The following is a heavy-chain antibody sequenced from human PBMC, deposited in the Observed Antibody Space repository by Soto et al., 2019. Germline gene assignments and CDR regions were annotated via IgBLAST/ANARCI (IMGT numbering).Heavy chain of an antibody. J-gene: IGHJ3*02. Sequence: SETLSLTCTVSGGSVSSGSYYWGWIRQPPGKGLEWIGYIYYSGSTYYNPSLKSRVTISVDTSKNQFSLKLSSVTAADTAVYYCARDHYYDSSGSPYAFDIWGQGTMVTVSS. CDR2: IYYSGST. CDR3: ARDHYYDSSGSPYAFDI. V-gene: IGHV4-30-4*01. CDR1: GGSVSSGSYY. D-gene: IGHD3-22*01.